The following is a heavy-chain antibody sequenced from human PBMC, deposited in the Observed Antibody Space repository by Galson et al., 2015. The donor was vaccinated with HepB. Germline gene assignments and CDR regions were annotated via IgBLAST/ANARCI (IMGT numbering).Heavy chain of an antibody. D-gene: IGHD1-14*01. CDR1: EYTFTSYY. V-gene: IGHV1-46*03. CDR2: INPSGGST. Sequence: SVKVSCKASEYTFTSYYMHWVRQAPGQGLEWMGIINPSGGSTSYAQKFQGRVTMTRDTSTSTVYMELSSLRSEDTAVYYCAITLRRDDAFDIWGQGTMVTVSS. J-gene: IGHJ3*02. CDR3: AITLRRDDAFDI.